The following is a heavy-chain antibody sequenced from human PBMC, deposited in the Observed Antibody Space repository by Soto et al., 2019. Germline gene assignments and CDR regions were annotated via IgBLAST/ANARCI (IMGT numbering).Heavy chain of an antibody. J-gene: IGHJ5*02. D-gene: IGHD6-6*01. CDR3: ARERPDGARLDP. CDR1: GDSISGNY. V-gene: IGHV4-59*12. Sequence: SETLSLTCTVSGDSISGNYWSWIRQPPGKRPEWIGYVYYTGSTNYNPSLKSRVTMSVDTSKNQFSLKLSSVTAADTAVYYCARERPDGARLDPWGQGTLVTVSS. CDR2: VYYTGST.